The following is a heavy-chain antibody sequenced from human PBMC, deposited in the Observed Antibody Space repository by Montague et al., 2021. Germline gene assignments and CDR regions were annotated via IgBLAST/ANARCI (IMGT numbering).Heavy chain of an antibody. CDR1: GLIFSHSR. J-gene: IGHJ4*02. CDR3: ARNPAYGALDY. Sequence: SLRLSCAASGLIFSHSRMAWVRLPPGKGLEWVAGVNPDGSQVGYVESVKGRFTISKDNAKNSLFLQMNSLRGDDTALYYCARNPAYGALDYWGQGTRVTVSS. D-gene: IGHD4/OR15-4a*01. CDR2: VNPDGSQV. V-gene: IGHV3-7*03.